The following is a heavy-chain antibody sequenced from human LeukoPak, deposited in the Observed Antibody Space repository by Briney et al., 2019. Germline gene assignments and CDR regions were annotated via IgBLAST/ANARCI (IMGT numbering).Heavy chain of an antibody. CDR2: IRYDGSNK. Sequence: GGSLRLSCAASGFTFSSYGMHWVRQAPGKGLEWVAFIRYDGSNKYYADSVKGRFTISRDNSKNTLYLQMNSLRAEDTAVYYCARESQWLPPAPYYYYYYMDVWGKGTTVTVSS. J-gene: IGHJ6*03. V-gene: IGHV3-30*02. CDR3: ARESQWLPPAPYYYYYYMDV. CDR1: GFTFSSYG. D-gene: IGHD6-19*01.